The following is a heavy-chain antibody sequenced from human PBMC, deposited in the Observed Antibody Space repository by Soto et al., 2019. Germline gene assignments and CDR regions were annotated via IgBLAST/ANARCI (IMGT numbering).Heavy chain of an antibody. CDR3: ARDSVRSGSYSGY. V-gene: IGHV1-18*01. D-gene: IGHD1-26*01. CDR2: ISAYNGNT. J-gene: IGHJ4*02. CDR1: GYTFTSYG. Sequence: QVRLVQSGAEVKNPGASVKVSCKASGYTFTSYGISWVRQAPGQGREWVGWISAYNGNTNYAQKLQGRVTMTTDTSTITAYMELRGLRSDDTAVYYCARDSVRSGSYSGYWGQGTLVTVSS.